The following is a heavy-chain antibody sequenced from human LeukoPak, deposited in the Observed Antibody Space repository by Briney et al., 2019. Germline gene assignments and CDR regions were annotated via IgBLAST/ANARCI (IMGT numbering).Heavy chain of an antibody. V-gene: IGHV3-21*01. Sequence: GGSLRLSCAASGFTFSPYSMNWVRQAPGKGLEWVSSISSSSNYIYYADSVKGRFTISRDNAKNSLYLQMNSLRAEDTAVDYCARADSSSLDYWGQGPLVTVSS. CDR2: ISSSSNYI. J-gene: IGHJ4*02. D-gene: IGHD2-15*01. CDR3: ARADSSSLDY. CDR1: GFTFSPYS.